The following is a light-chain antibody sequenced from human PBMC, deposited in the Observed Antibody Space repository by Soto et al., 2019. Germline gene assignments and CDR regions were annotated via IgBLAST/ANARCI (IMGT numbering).Light chain of an antibody. CDR3: QSYDSSLSGYV. V-gene: IGLV1-40*01. Sequence: QSVLTQPPSVSRAPGQRVTLSCTGNSSNIGAGYGVHWYQQLPGTAPKLLIFGNSNRPSGVPDRFSGSKSGTSASLAITGLQAEDEADYYCQSYDSSLSGYVFGTGTKLTVL. CDR2: GNS. J-gene: IGLJ1*01. CDR1: SSNIGAGYG.